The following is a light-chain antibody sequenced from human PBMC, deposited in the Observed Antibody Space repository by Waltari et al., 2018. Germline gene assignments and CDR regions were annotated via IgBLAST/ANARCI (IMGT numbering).Light chain of an antibody. CDR1: NSDVGNYNL. CDR2: EVT. CDR3: CSYAGSWIWV. V-gene: IGLV2-23*02. J-gene: IGLJ3*02. Sequence: QAALTQPASVSGSPGQSITIYCTGSNSDVGNYNLVSWYQKHPGKAPKLIIYEVTNRPSGISDRFSGFKTGNTASLTISGLQAEDEADYYCCSYAGSWIWVFGGGTELTVL.